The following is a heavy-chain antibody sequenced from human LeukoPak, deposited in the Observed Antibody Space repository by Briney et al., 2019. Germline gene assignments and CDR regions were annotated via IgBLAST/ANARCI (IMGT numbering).Heavy chain of an antibody. CDR2: INPNSGGT. V-gene: IGHV1-2*02. Sequence: EASVKVSYKASGYTFTGYYMHWVRQAPGQGLEWMGWINPNSGGTNYTQKFQGRVTMTRDTSISTAYMELSRLRSDDTAVYYCARDEEYDYGDYWGQGTLVTVSS. J-gene: IGHJ4*02. CDR3: ARDEEYDYGDY. CDR1: GYTFTGYY. D-gene: IGHD2/OR15-2a*01.